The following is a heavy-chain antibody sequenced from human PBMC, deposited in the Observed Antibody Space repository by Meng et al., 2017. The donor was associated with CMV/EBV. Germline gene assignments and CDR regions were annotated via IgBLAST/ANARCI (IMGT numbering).Heavy chain of an antibody. J-gene: IGHJ5*02. D-gene: IGHD2-2*01. CDR1: GYTFTSYD. CDR2: MNPNSGNT. CDR3: ARGPISPRYCSSTSCRYWFDP. Sequence: ASVKVSCKASGYTFTSYDINWVRQATGQGLEWMGWMNPNSGNTGYAQKFQGSVTITRNTSISTAYMELSSLRSEDTAVYYCARGPISPRYCSSTSCRYWFDPWGQGTLVTVSS. V-gene: IGHV1-8*02.